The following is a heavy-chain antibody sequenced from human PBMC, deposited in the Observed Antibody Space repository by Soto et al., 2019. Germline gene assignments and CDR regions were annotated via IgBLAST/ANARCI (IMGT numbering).Heavy chain of an antibody. Sequence: SVKVSCKASGGTFCSYAISWVRQAPGQGLEWMGGIIPIFGTANYAQKFQGRVTITADESTSTAYMELSSLRSEDTAVYYCARRGAAAGTLYYYGMDVCGQGTTVTACS. CDR2: IIPIFGTA. CDR1: GGTFCSYA. V-gene: IGHV1-69*13. J-gene: IGHJ6*02. D-gene: IGHD6-13*01. CDR3: ARRGAAAGTLYYYGMDV.